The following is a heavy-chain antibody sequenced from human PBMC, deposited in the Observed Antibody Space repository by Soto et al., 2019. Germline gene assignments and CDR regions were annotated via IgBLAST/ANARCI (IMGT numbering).Heavy chain of an antibody. J-gene: IGHJ6*02. Sequence: GESLKISCKGSGYSFTSYWIGWVRQMPGKGLEWMGIIYPGDSDTRYSPSFQGQVTISADKSISTAYLQWSSLKASDTAMYYCARXFRGYSGYDLYYYGMDVWGQGTTVTVSS. CDR3: ARXFRGYSGYDLYYYGMDV. D-gene: IGHD5-12*01. CDR2: IYPGDSDT. CDR1: GYSFTSYW. V-gene: IGHV5-51*01.